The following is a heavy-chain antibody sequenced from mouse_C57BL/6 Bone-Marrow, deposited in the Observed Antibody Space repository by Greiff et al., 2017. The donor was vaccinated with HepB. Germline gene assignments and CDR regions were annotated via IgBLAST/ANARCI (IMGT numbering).Heavy chain of an antibody. CDR1: GFSLTSYA. V-gene: IGHV2-9-1*01. CDR2: IWTGGGT. J-gene: IGHJ4*01. D-gene: IGHD1-1*01. Sequence: VQLQESGPGLVAPSQSLSITCTVSGFSLTSYAISWVRQPPGKGLEWLGVIWTGGGTNYNSALKSRLSISNNNSKSQVFLKMNRRQTDDTARYYCARKNYGSSPYYAMDYWGQGTSVTVSS. CDR3: ARKNYGSSPYYAMDY.